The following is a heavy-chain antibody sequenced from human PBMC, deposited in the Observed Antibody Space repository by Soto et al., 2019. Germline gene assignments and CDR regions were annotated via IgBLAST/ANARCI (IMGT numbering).Heavy chain of an antibody. CDR2: IYHSGST. V-gene: IGHV4-30-2*01. J-gene: IGHJ5*02. CDR3: ARSVFP. Sequence: SETLSLTCAVSGGSISNGGYSWSWIRQPPGKGLEWIGYIYHSGSTYYNPSLKSRVTISVDRSKNQFSLKLSSVTAADTAVYYCARSVFPWGQGTLVTVSS. CDR1: GGSISNGGYS.